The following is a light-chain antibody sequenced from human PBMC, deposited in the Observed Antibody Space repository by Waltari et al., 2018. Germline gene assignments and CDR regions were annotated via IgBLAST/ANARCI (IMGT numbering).Light chain of an antibody. J-gene: IGKJ3*01. CDR3: QQLNYYPFT. CDR2: AAS. Sequence: DIQLTQSPSFLSPSVGDIVTITCRASQGINSYLAWYQQKPGKAPNLLIYAASTLHSGVPSRFSGSGSGTEFTLTISSLQPEDCATYYCQQLNYYPFTFGPGTKVDIK. CDR1: QGINSY. V-gene: IGKV1-9*01.